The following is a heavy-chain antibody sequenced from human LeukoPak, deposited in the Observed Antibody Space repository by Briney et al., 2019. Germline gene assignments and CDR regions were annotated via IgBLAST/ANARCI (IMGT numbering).Heavy chain of an antibody. CDR3: AKQTYSGYDLALSDY. CDR2: ISYDGSNK. CDR1: GFTFSSYG. V-gene: IGHV3-30*18. D-gene: IGHD5-12*01. Sequence: GGSLRLSCAASGFTFSSYGMHWVRQAPGKGLEWVAVISYDGSNKYYADSVKGRFTISRDNSKNTLYLQMNSLRAEDTAVYYCAKQTYSGYDLALSDYWGQGTLVTVSS. J-gene: IGHJ4*02.